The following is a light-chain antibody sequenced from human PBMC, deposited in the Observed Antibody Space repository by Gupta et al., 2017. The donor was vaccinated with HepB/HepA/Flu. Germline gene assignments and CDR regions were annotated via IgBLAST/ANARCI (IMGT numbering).Light chain of an antibody. Sequence: DIQMTPSPSSLSASVGDRVTITCRASQSISTSLHWYQQKPGKAPTLLIYVASTLQSGVLSRFSGSGSGTDFTLTISSLQPEDFATYYCQQRYYIRRTFGQGTKVEIK. CDR2: VAS. J-gene: IGKJ1*01. V-gene: IGKV1-39*01. CDR1: QSISTS. CDR3: QQRYYIRRT.